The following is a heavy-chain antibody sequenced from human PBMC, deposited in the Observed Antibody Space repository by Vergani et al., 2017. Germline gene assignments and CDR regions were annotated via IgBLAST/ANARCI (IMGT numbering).Heavy chain of an antibody. CDR3: TTAEALESGYDYPGGYYYYGMDV. Sequence: EVQLVESGGGLVKPGGSLRLSCAASGFTFSNAWMSWVRQAPGKGLEWVGRIKSKTDGGTTDYAAPVKGRFTISRDDSKNTLYLQMNSLQTEDTAVYYCTTAEALESGYDYPGGYYYYGMDVWGQGTTVTVSS. V-gene: IGHV3-15*01. CDR2: IKSKTDGGTT. D-gene: IGHD5-12*01. CDR1: GFTFSNAW. J-gene: IGHJ6*02.